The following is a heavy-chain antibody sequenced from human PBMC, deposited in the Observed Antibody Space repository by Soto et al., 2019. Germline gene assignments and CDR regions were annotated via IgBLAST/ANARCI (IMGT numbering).Heavy chain of an antibody. CDR2: INPNSGGT. J-gene: IGHJ4*02. D-gene: IGHD3-16*02. CDR3: AGDRYGQGRSRDHLFRFDY. CDR1: GYTFTGYY. Sequence: ASVKVSCKASGYTFTGYYMHWVRQAPGQGLEWMGWINPNSGGTNYAQKFQGRVTMTRDTSISTAYMELSRLRSDDTAVCYCAGDRYGQGRSRDHLFRFDYWGQGTLVTVSS. V-gene: IGHV1-2*02.